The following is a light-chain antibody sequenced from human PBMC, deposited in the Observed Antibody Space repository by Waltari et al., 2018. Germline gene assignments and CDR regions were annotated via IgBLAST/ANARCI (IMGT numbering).Light chain of an antibody. CDR1: QSISSW. CDR3: QQYNSYPWT. CDR2: KAS. V-gene: IGKV1-5*03. Sequence: DIQMTQSPSTLSASVGDRVTITCRASQSISSWWICYQQKPGKAPKLLIYKASSLESGVQSRFSGSGSGTEFTLTISSLQPDDFATYYCQQYNSYPWTFGQGTKVEIK. J-gene: IGKJ1*01.